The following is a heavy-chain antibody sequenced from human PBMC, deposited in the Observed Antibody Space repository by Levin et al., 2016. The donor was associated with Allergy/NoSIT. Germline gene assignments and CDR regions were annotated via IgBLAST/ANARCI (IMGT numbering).Heavy chain of an antibody. Sequence: WIRQPPGKGLEWIGEINHSGSTNYNPSLKSRVAISVDTSKNQFSLKLRSVTAADRAVYYCARRPTVVVPTATTVWFGTARGTHFDAWGQGTPVTVSS. CDR2: INHSGST. CDR3: ARRPTVVVPTATTVWFGTARGTHFDA. J-gene: IGHJ4*02. V-gene: IGHV4-34*01. D-gene: IGHD2-2*01.